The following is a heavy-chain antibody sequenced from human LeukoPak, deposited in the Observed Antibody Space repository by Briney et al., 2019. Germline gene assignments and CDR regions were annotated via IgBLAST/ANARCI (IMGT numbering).Heavy chain of an antibody. Sequence: ASVKVSCKASGYTFTSYGISWVRQAPGQGLQWLGWISASNGNTNYAQKFRDRVTMSTDTSTGTAYLDVRSLTSDDTAVYYCARDQSNWNYAPDFWGQGTLVIVSS. D-gene: IGHD1-7*01. CDR1: GYTFTSYG. J-gene: IGHJ4*02. V-gene: IGHV1-18*01. CDR3: ARDQSNWNYAPDF. CDR2: ISASNGNT.